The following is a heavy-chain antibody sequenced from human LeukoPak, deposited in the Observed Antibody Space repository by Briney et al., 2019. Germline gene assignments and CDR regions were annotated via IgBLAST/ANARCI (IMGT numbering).Heavy chain of an antibody. J-gene: IGHJ4*02. D-gene: IGHD6-13*01. V-gene: IGHV3-33*01. CDR1: RFTFSRYG. CDR3: ARDRAAADLDY. CDR2: IWYDGSNK. Sequence: GRSLRLSCAVSRFTFSRYGVLGLRQAPGKAGEWVAVIWYDGSNKFYADSVKGRFTISRDNSKNTLYLQMNSLRAEDTAVYYCARDRAAADLDYWGQGTLVTVSS.